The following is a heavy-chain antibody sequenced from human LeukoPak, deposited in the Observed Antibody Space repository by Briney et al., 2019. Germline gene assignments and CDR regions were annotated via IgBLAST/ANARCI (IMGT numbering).Heavy chain of an antibody. CDR2: IYYSGST. Sequence: SETLSLTCTVSGGSISSYYWSWIRQPPGKGLEWIGYIYYSGSTNYNPSLKSRVTISVDTSKNQFSLKLSSVTAADTAVYFCARDQTTVTTYRWYFDLWGRGTLVTVSS. CDR3: ARDQTTVTTYRWYFDL. D-gene: IGHD4-17*01. J-gene: IGHJ2*01. CDR1: GGSISSYY. V-gene: IGHV4-59*12.